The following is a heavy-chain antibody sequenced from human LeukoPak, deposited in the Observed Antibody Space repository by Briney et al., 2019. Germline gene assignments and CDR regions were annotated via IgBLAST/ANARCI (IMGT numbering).Heavy chain of an antibody. Sequence: SETLSLTCTVSGGSVSSGSYYWSWIRQPPGKGLEWIGYIYYSGSTNYNPSLKSRVTISVDTSKNQFSLKLSSVTAADTAVYYCARDLYHYDSSGYYPDAFDIWGQGTMVTVSS. V-gene: IGHV4-61*01. CDR1: GGSVSSGSYY. D-gene: IGHD3-22*01. CDR3: ARDLYHYDSSGYYPDAFDI. J-gene: IGHJ3*02. CDR2: IYYSGST.